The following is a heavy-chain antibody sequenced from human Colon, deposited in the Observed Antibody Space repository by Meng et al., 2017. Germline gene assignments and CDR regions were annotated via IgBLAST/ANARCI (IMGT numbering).Heavy chain of an antibody. V-gene: IGHV4-39*01. Sequence: QPQLQESGPGLVRPSEALSLTCSVAGGSISTSGYYWGWICQPPGKGLEWSGSIGHSGFTYYTPSLKSRVTVSIDTSRNQFSLWLTSVTAADTAVYYCVRSSAWVRTGFDPWGQGTLVTVSS. D-gene: IGHD6-19*01. CDR2: IGHSGFT. J-gene: IGHJ5*02. CDR1: GGSISTSGYY. CDR3: VRSSAWVRTGFDP.